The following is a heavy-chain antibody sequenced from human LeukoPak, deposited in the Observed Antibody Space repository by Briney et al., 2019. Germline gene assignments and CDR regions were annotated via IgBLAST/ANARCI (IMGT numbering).Heavy chain of an antibody. CDR3: ARAKIGGYDYVWGSYRSAYYFDY. CDR1: GGSISTYY. V-gene: IGHV4-59*12. Sequence: PSETLSLTCTVSGGSISTYYWSWIRQPPGKGLEWIGYIYYSGSTNYNPSLKSRVTISVDTSKNQFSLKLSSVTAADTAVYYCARAKIGGYDYVWGSYRSAYYFDYWGQGTLVTVSS. CDR2: IYYSGST. D-gene: IGHD3-16*02. J-gene: IGHJ4*02.